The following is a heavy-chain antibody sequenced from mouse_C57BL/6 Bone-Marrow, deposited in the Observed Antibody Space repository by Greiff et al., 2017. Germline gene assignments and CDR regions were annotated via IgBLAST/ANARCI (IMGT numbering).Heavy chain of an antibody. V-gene: IGHV1-55*01. CDR1: GYTFTSYW. J-gene: IGHJ3*01. CDR3: ARSITGTRGFAY. Sequence: QVQLQQPGAELVKPGASVKMSCKASGYTFTSYWITWVKQRPGQGLEWIGDIYPGSGSTNYNEKFKSKATLTVDTSSSTAYMQLSSLTSEDSAVYYCARSITGTRGFAYWGQGTLVTVSA. D-gene: IGHD4-1*01. CDR2: IYPGSGST.